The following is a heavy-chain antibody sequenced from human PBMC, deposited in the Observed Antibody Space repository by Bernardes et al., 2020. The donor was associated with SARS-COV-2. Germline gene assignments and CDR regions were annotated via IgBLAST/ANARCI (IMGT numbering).Heavy chain of an antibody. CDR3: RGVYYFYGMEV. V-gene: IGHV3-48*01. CDR1: GVTFSTYS. J-gene: IGHJ6*02. Sequence: GGSLRLSCAASGVTFSTYSMNWVRHAPGKGLEWVAYISSSGNTIYYADSVKGRFTISRDNVKDSLSLQMNSLRAEDTAVYYCRGVYYFYGMEVWGPGTTVTVS. CDR2: ISSSGNTI.